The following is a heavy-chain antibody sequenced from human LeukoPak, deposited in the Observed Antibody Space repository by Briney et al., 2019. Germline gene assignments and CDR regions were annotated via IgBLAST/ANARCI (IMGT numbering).Heavy chain of an antibody. CDR2: IYHSGST. J-gene: IGHJ6*03. CDR3: ARESLEDTYYYYIDV. D-gene: IGHD5-18*01. Sequence: SQTLSLTCTVSGGSISSGGYYWSWIRQPPGKGLEWIGYIYHSGSTYYNPSLKGRVTISVDTSKNQFSLKLNSVTAADTAVYFCARESLEDTYYYYIDVWGKGTTVTVSS. V-gene: IGHV4-30-2*01. CDR1: GGSISSGGYY.